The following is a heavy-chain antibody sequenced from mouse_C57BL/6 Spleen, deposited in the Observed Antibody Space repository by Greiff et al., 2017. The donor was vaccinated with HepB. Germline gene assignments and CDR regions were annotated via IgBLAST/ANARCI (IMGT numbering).Heavy chain of an antibody. CDR2: LDPETAGT. CDR1: GYTFTDYE. CDR3: TKTAQATVDY. Sequence: VQLQQSGAELVRPGASVTLSCKASGYTFTDYEMHWVKQTPVHGLEWIGALDPETAGTAYNQKFKGQALLTADKSSSTAYMALRSRTSEDSAVYYCTKTAQATVDYWGQGTTLTVSS. D-gene: IGHD3-2*02. J-gene: IGHJ2*01. V-gene: IGHV1-15*01.